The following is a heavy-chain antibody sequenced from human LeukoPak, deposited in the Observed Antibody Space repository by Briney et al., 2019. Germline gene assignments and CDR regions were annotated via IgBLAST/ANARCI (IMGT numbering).Heavy chain of an antibody. CDR2: INHSGNT. Sequence: SETLSLTCTVHGEFFGGSYWNWIRQSPGKGLEWIGEINHSGNTNYNPSLKSRVTISVDTSQKQFSLGLSSVTAADTAVYYCARGLYLTTRGGAAAGFLDYWGQGNLVTVSS. V-gene: IGHV4-34*01. CDR3: ARGLYLTTRGGAAAGFLDY. D-gene: IGHD6-13*01. J-gene: IGHJ4*02. CDR1: GEFFGGSY.